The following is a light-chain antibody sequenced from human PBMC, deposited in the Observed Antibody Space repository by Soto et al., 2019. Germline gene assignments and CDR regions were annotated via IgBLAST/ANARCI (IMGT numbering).Light chain of an antibody. CDR3: SSFTRSNTAL. V-gene: IGLV2-14*03. Sequence: QSALTQPASVSGSPGQSITISCTGTSSDVGAYNFVSWYQHHPGKAPKLMIYDVSDRPSGVSNRFSGSKSGNTASLTISGLQAEDEADYYCSSFTRSNTALFGGGTKLTAL. CDR1: SSDVGAYNF. J-gene: IGLJ3*02. CDR2: DVS.